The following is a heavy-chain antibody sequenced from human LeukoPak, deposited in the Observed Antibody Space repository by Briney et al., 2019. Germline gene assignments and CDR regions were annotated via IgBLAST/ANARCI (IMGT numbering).Heavy chain of an antibody. Sequence: PGGSLRLSCAASGFTFSSYAMHWVRQAPGKGLEWVAVISYDGSNKCYADSVKGRFTISRDNSKNTLYLQMNSLRAEDTAVYYCAREGMAIDYWGQGTLVTVSS. V-gene: IGHV3-30*01. CDR1: GFTFSSYA. CDR2: ISYDGSNK. J-gene: IGHJ4*02. CDR3: AREGMAIDY. D-gene: IGHD5-24*01.